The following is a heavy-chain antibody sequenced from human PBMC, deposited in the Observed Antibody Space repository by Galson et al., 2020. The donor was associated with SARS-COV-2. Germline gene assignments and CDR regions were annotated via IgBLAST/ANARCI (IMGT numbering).Heavy chain of an antibody. V-gene: IGHV3-33*06. CDR3: AKSKDYSRSSGYDYYMDV. D-gene: IGHD6-6*01. CDR1: GFTFSNYG. CDR2: IWYDGSDK. J-gene: IGHJ6*03. Sequence: GGSLRLSCAASGFTFSNYGMHWVRQAPGKGLEWVAVIWYDGSDKYYADSVKGRFTISRDNSKNTLYLQMNSLRAEDTAVYYCAKSKDYSRSSGYDYYMDVWGKGTTVTVSS.